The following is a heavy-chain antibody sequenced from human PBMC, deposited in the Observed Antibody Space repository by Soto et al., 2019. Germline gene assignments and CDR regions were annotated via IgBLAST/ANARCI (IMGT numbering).Heavy chain of an antibody. J-gene: IGHJ4*02. V-gene: IGHV3-30*18. D-gene: IGHD5-12*01. Sequence: GGSLRLSCAASGFTFSSYGMHWVRQAPGKGLEWVAVISYDGSNKYYADSVKGRFTISRDNSKNTPYLQMNSLRAEDTAVYYCAKGDSRWLQAYAFDYWGQGTLVTVSS. CDR1: GFTFSSYG. CDR3: AKGDSRWLQAYAFDY. CDR2: ISYDGSNK.